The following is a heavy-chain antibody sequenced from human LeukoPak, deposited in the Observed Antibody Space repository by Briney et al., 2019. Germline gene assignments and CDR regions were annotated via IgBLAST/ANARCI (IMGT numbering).Heavy chain of an antibody. CDR3: AVVAATIPFDY. V-gene: IGHV1-18*01. J-gene: IGHJ4*02. Sequence: ASVKVSCKASGYTFTSYGISWVRQAPGQGLEWMGWISAYNGNTNYAQKLQGRVTMTRDTSISTAYMELSRLRSDDTAVYYCAVVAATIPFDYWGQGTLVTVSS. CDR1: GYTFTSYG. D-gene: IGHD2-15*01. CDR2: ISAYNGNT.